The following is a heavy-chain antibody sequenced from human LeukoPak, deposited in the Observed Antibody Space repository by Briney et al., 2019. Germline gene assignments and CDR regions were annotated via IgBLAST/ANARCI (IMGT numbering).Heavy chain of an antibody. D-gene: IGHD3-3*01. V-gene: IGHV1-3*01. CDR2: INGGNGDA. Sequence: ASVKVSCKPSGYTFTSYGVHWVRQAPGQRLEWMGWINGGNGDAKYSQKLQGRVTMTTDTSTSTAYMELRSLRSDDTAVYYCAAQDYDFWSGYYSPLVYGMDVWGQGTTVTVSS. CDR3: AAQDYDFWSGYYSPLVYGMDV. CDR1: GYTFTSYG. J-gene: IGHJ6*02.